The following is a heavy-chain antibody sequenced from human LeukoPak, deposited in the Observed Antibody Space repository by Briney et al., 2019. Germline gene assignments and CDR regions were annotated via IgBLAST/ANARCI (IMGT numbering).Heavy chain of an antibody. CDR2: ISAYNGNT. J-gene: IGHJ6*02. CDR1: GYTFTSYG. CDR3: ARAYTPRYDYSNSGWANYYYGMDL. Sequence: GASVKLSCKASGYTFTSYGISWVRHAPGQGLEWMGWISAYNGNTNYAQKLHGRVTMTTDTSTSTAYMELRSLRSDDTAVYYCARAYTPRYDYSNSGWANYYYGMDLWGQGTTVTVSS. V-gene: IGHV1-18*01. D-gene: IGHD4-4*01.